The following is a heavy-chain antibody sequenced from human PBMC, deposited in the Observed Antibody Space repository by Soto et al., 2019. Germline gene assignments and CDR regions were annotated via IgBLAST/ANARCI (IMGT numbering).Heavy chain of an antibody. D-gene: IGHD3-22*01. V-gene: IGHV4-30-2*01. CDR2: IYHSGST. J-gene: IGHJ6*02. CDR3: ARDGGLESSGYYYYYGMDV. Sequence: SETLSLTCAVSGGSISSGGYSWSWIRQPPGKGLEWIGYIYHSGSTYYNPSLKSRVTISVDRSKNQFSLKLSSVTAADTAVYYCARDGGLESSGYYYYYGMDVWGQGTTVTVSS. CDR1: GGSISSGGYS.